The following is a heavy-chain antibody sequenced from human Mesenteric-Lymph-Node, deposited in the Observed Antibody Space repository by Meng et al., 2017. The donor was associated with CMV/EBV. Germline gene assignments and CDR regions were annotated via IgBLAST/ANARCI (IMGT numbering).Heavy chain of an antibody. CDR3: ARDGTLVVPGASFATYYYYGMDV. D-gene: IGHD2-2*01. J-gene: IGHJ6*02. CDR1: GFTFTSSA. CDR2: IVVGSGYT. Sequence: SVKVSCKASGFTFTSSAVQWVRQARGQRLEWIGWIVVGSGYTIYAQKFQERVTITRDMSTSTAYMELSSLRSEDTAVYYCARDGTLVVPGASFATYYYYGMDVWGQGTTVTVSS. V-gene: IGHV1-58*01.